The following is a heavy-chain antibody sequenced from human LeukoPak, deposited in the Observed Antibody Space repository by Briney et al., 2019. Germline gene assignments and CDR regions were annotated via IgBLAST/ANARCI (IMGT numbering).Heavy chain of an antibody. CDR3: AREKYGHSSSGPLY. CDR2: IYYSGST. D-gene: IGHD6-6*01. V-gene: IGHV4-59*11. J-gene: IGHJ4*02. CDR1: GGSISSHY. Sequence: SETLSLTCTVSGGSISSHYWSWIRQPPGKGLEWIGYIYYSGSTSHNPSLKSRVTISVDTSKNQFSLKLSSVTAADTAVYYCAREKYGHSSSGPLYWGQGTLVTVSS.